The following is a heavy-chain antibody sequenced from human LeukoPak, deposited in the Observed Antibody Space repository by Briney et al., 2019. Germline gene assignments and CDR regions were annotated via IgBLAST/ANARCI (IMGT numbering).Heavy chain of an antibody. D-gene: IGHD2-2*01. CDR2: IYYTGST. V-gene: IGHV4-59*08. CDR1: GGSISSYY. J-gene: IGHJ6*02. Sequence: SETLSLTCTVSGGSISSYYWIWIRQPPGKGLEWIGYIYYTGSTNYKPPLKSRVTISVDTSRNKFSLKLSSVTAADTAVYYCVRQDVVVITAATYDYGMDVWGQGTTVTVSS. CDR3: VRQDVVVITAATYDYGMDV.